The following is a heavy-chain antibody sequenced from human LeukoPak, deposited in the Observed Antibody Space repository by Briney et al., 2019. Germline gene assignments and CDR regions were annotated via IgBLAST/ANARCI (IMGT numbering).Heavy chain of an antibody. CDR1: GGSINNYY. Sequence: SETLSLTSTVSGGSINNYYWTWIRQPPGKGLEWIGYIYYSGSTNYNPSLKSRVTISLDPSKSQFSLKLSSVTAADTAVYYCARVVYGSGSYFGLYYYYMDVWGKGTTVTVSS. D-gene: IGHD3-10*01. CDR3: ARVVYGSGSYFGLYYYYMDV. CDR2: IYYSGST. J-gene: IGHJ6*03. V-gene: IGHV4-59*01.